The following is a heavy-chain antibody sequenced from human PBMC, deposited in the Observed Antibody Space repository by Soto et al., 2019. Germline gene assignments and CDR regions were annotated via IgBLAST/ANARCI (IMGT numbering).Heavy chain of an antibody. CDR2: IYYSGSA. Sequence: SETLSLTCTVSGGSISSDDYYWSWIRQPPGKGLEWIGYIYYSGSAYYTPSLQSRVSISIDTSKNQFSLKLTSVTATDTAVYYCARTPLRGYDFWSGYYRYGMDVWGQGTTVTVSS. CDR1: GGSISSDDYY. CDR3: ARTPLRGYDFWSGYYRYGMDV. D-gene: IGHD3-3*01. J-gene: IGHJ6*02. V-gene: IGHV4-30-4*01.